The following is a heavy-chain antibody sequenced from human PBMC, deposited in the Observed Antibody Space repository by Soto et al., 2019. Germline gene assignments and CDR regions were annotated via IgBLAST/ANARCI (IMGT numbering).Heavy chain of an antibody. V-gene: IGHV3-23*01. D-gene: IGHD3-16*01. CDR1: GFTFSSYA. CDR3: AKDSDGVITFGGEYS. J-gene: IGHJ4*02. CDR2: ISGSGGST. Sequence: EVQLLESGGGLVQPGGSLRLSCAASGFTFSSYAMSWVRQAPGKGLEWVSAISGSGGSTYYADSVKGRFTISRDNSKNTRYLKRNSLRAEDTAVYYCAKDSDGVITFGGEYSWGQGTLVTVSS.